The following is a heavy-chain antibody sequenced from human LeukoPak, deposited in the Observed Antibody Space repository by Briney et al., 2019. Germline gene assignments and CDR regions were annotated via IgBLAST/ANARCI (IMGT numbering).Heavy chain of an antibody. CDR3: ARGAVTNPMDV. CDR1: GFTVSSNY. CDR2: IYSGGST. J-gene: IGHJ6*02. V-gene: IGHV3-53*01. D-gene: IGHD4-17*01. Sequence: SGGSLRLSCAASGFTVSSNYMSWVRQAPGKGLEWVSVIYSGGSTYYADSVKGRFTISRDNSKNTLYLQMNSLRAEDTAVYYCARGAVTNPMDVWGQGTTVTVSS.